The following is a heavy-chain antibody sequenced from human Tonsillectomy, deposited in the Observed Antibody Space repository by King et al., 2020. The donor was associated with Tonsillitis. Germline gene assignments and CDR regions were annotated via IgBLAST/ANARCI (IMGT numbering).Heavy chain of an antibody. Sequence: HVQLVESGGGVVQPGGSLRLSCAASGFSFSSYGMHWVRQAPGKGLEWVAFIRNDGSNKYYADSVKGRFTISRDNSKNTLYMQMNSLRAEDTAVYYCAKEEFSNSWYAINYYYGLDVWGQGTTVTVSS. J-gene: IGHJ6*02. CDR1: GFSFSSYG. D-gene: IGHD6-13*01. CDR3: AKEEFSNSWYAINYYYGLDV. CDR2: IRNDGSNK. V-gene: IGHV3-30*02.